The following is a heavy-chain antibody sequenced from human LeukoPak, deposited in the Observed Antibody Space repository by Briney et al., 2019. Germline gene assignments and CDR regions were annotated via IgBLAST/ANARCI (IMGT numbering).Heavy chain of an antibody. CDR2: MNPNSGNT. CDR3: ARVVTPRYYYYYMDV. CDR1: GYTFTSYD. Sequence: ASVKVSCKASGYTFTSYDINWVRQAPGQGLEWMGWMNPNSGNTVYAQKFQGRVTMTRNTSISTAYMEQSRLRSEDTAVYYCARVVTPRYYYYYMDVWGKGTTVTVSS. J-gene: IGHJ6*03. V-gene: IGHV1-8*01. D-gene: IGHD4-23*01.